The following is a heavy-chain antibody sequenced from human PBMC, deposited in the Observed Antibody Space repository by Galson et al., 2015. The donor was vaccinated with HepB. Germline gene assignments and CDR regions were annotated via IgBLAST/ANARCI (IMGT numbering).Heavy chain of an antibody. CDR1: GYSFTSYW. CDR2: IYPGDSDT. J-gene: IGHJ4*02. CDR3: ARKVSVDTANTVLDY. V-gene: IGHV5-51*01. Sequence: QSGAEVKKPGESLKISCKGSGYSFTSYWIGWVRQMPGKGLEWMGIIYPGDSDTRYSPSFQGQVTISADKSISTAYLQWSSLKASDTAMYYCARKVSVDTANTVLDYWGQGTLVTVSS. D-gene: IGHD5-18*01.